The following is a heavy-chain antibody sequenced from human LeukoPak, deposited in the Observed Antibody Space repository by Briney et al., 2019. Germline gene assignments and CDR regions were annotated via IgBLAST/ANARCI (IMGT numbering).Heavy chain of an antibody. Sequence: ASVNVSCKASGYTFTSYGISWVRQAPGQGLEWMGWISAYNGNTNYAQKLQGRVTMTTDTSTSTAYMELRSLRSDDTAVYYCARDRDFWSASDYWGQGTLVTVSS. CDR3: ARDRDFWSASDY. J-gene: IGHJ4*02. CDR2: ISAYNGNT. D-gene: IGHD3-3*01. CDR1: GYTFTSYG. V-gene: IGHV1-18*01.